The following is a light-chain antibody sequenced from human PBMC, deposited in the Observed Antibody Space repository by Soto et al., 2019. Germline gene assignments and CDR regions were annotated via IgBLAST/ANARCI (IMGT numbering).Light chain of an antibody. V-gene: IGKV1-6*01. CDR2: DAS. Sequence: AIQMTQSPSSLSASVGDRVTISCRASQGIGNALGWYQQKSGKAPKLLIYDASTLQAGVPSRFSGSASGTEFTLTINNLQPDDFATYYCLQDYDYPRTFGQGTKVDIK. CDR3: LQDYDYPRT. CDR1: QGIGNA. J-gene: IGKJ1*01.